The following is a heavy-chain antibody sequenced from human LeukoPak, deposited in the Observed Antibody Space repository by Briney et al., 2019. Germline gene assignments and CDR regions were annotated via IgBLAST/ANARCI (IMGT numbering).Heavy chain of an antibody. V-gene: IGHV3-49*04. CDR1: GFIFGDYG. CDR3: ARTSGARLYGFDY. Sequence: GGSLRLSCTASGFIFGDYGMSWVRQAPGKGLEWIGFIRSKAYGGTSEYAASVKGRFTISRDDSKSIAYLQMNSLRAEDTAVYYCARTSGARLYGFDYWGQGTLVTVSS. J-gene: IGHJ4*02. CDR2: IRSKAYGGTS. D-gene: IGHD3-10*01.